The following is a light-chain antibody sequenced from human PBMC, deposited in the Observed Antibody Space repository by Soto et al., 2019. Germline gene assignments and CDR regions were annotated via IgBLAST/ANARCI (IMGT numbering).Light chain of an antibody. J-gene: IGLJ1*01. V-gene: IGLV2-14*01. Sequence: QSVLTQPASVSGSPGQSITISCTGTSSDVGSYKYVSWYQQHPGQAPKLMIYDVSYRPSGVSDRFSGSKSGNTASLTISGLQAEDEADYYCNSYTGTSALVFGTGTQLTVL. CDR2: DVS. CDR3: NSYTGTSALV. CDR1: SSDVGSYKY.